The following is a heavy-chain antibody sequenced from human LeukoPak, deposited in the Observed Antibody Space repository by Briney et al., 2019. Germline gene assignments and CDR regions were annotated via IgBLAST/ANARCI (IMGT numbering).Heavy chain of an antibody. J-gene: IGHJ4*02. V-gene: IGHV3-48*01. CDR2: ISYTSSAI. CDR1: GFSFSTQS. CDR3: ARDFGSEG. Sequence: GGSLRLSCAASGFSFSTQSRNWVRQAPGKGLEWVSYISYTSSAIYYADCVKGRFIISRDNAKNSLSLQMDSVRAEGTAVYYCARDFGSEGWGQGTLVTVSS. D-gene: IGHD1-26*01.